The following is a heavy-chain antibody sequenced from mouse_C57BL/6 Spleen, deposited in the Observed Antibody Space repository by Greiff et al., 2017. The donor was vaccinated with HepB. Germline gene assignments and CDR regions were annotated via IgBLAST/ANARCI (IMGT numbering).Heavy chain of an antibody. Sequence: MLVESEGGLVQPGSSMKLSCTASGFTFSDYYMAWVRQVPEKGLEWVANINYDGSSTYYLDSLKSRFIISRDNAKNILYLQMSSLKSEDTATYYCARVLYLVNYFDYWGQGTTLTVSS. CDR2: INYDGSST. V-gene: IGHV5-16*01. CDR1: GFTFSDYY. CDR3: ARVLYLVNYFDY. J-gene: IGHJ2*01. D-gene: IGHD1-1*01.